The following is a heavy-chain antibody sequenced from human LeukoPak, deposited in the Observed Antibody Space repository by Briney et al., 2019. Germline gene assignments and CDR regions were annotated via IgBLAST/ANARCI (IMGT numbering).Heavy chain of an antibody. J-gene: IGHJ4*02. CDR3: ARTDSSGYYSQGDFDY. CDR1: GFTFSSYS. Sequence: GGSLRLSCAASGFTFSSYSMNWVRQAPGKRLEWVSSISSSSSYIYYADSVKGRFTISRDNAKNSLYLQMNSLRAEDTAVYYCARTDSSGYYSQGDFDYWGQGTLVTVSS. V-gene: IGHV3-21*01. CDR2: ISSSSSYI. D-gene: IGHD3-22*01.